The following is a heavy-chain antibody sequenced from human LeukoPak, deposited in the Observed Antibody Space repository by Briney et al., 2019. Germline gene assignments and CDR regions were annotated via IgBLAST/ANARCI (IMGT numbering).Heavy chain of an antibody. V-gene: IGHV4-30-2*01. Sequence: SETLSLTCAVSGASITSGGYSWNWIRQPPGKGLEWIGFIYHTGATHYNPSLESRVTISLDGSKNQFSLKLSSVTAADTAVYYCARGPDYSNYGVVWFDPWGQGTLVTVSS. J-gene: IGHJ5*02. CDR1: GASITSGGYS. D-gene: IGHD4-11*01. CDR3: ARGPDYSNYGVVWFDP. CDR2: IYHTGAT.